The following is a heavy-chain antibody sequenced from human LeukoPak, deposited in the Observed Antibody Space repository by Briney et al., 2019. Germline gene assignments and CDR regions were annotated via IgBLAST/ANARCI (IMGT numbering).Heavy chain of an antibody. D-gene: IGHD3-3*01. CDR2: IYYSGST. V-gene: IGHV4-59*01. J-gene: IGHJ5*02. CDR3: ARSPRVDYDFWSGYGWFDP. CDR1: GGSISSYY. Sequence: SETLSLTCTVSGGSISSYYWSWIRQPPGKGLEWIGYIYYSGSTNYNPSLKSRVTISVDTSKNQFSLKLSSVTAADTAVYYCARSPRVDYDFWSGYGWFDPWGQGTLVTVSS.